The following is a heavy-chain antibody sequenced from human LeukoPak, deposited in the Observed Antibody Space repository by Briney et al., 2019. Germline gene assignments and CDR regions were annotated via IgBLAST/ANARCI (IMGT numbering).Heavy chain of an antibody. J-gene: IGHJ6*03. D-gene: IGHD1-26*01. CDR3: ARDPYSGTYGDTYYYYMDV. CDR2: IRSKANSYAT. CDR1: GFTFSGSA. V-gene: IGHV3-73*01. Sequence: QSGGSLRLSCAASGFTFSGSAMHWVRQASGKGLEWVGRIRSKANSYATAYAASVKGRFTISRDNARNSLYLQMNSLRAEDTAVYYCARDPYSGTYGDTYYYYMDVWGKGTTVTISS.